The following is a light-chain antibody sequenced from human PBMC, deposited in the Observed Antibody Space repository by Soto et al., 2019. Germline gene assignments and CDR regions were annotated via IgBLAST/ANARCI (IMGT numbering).Light chain of an antibody. V-gene: IGLV2-14*01. J-gene: IGLJ1*01. Sequence: QSVLTQPASVSGSPGQSITISCTGTSSDVGGYNYVSWYQQHPGKAPKLMIYDVSNRPSGISNRFSGSKSGNTAYLTISGLQAEDEADYYCSSYTSSSILYVFRTGTKVTVL. CDR1: SSDVGGYNY. CDR2: DVS. CDR3: SSYTSSSILYV.